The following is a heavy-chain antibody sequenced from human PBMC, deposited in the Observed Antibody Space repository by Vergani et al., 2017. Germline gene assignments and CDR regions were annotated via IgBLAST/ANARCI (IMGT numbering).Heavy chain of an antibody. CDR2: ISAYNGNT. J-gene: IGHJ4*02. Sequence: QGQLAQSGAEVKKPGSSVKVSCKASGGTFSSNSISWVRQAPGQWLEWMGWISAYNGNTNYAQKLQGRGTMTTDTSTSTAYMELRSLRSDDTAVYYCAREQWQPIVYFDYWGQGTLVTVSS. CDR3: AREQWQPIVYFDY. CDR1: GGTFSSNS. D-gene: IGHD6-19*01. V-gene: IGHV1-18*04.